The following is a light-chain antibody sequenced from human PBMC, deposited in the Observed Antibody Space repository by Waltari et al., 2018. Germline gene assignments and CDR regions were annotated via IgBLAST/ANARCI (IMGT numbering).Light chain of an antibody. CDR1: QSISTW. CDR2: MAS. Sequence: DIQMTQSPSTLSASVGDRVTITCRASQSISTWLAWYQQKQGKAPKLLIYMASTLESGVPSRFSGSGSGTEFTLTISSLQPDDFATYCCQQYNTYPWTFGQGTKVEIK. CDR3: QQYNTYPWT. V-gene: IGKV1-5*03. J-gene: IGKJ1*01.